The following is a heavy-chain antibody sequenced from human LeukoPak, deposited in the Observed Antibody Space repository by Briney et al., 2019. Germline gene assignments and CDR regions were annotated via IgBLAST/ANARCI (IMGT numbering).Heavy chain of an antibody. D-gene: IGHD5-18*01. CDR1: GYSFTSYW. V-gene: IGHV5-51*01. Sequence: RGESLKISCKASGYSFTSYWIGWVRQMPGKGLEWMGIIDPSDSETRYTPSFQGRVTISVDKSLTTAYLQWNSLKASDTAMYYCARQTAMGRSGDYWGQGTLVTVSS. CDR2: IDPSDSET. J-gene: IGHJ4*02. CDR3: ARQTAMGRSGDY.